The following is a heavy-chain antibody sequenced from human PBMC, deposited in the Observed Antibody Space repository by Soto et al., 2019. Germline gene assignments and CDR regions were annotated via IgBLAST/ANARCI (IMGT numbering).Heavy chain of an antibody. V-gene: IGHV3-30*18. D-gene: IGHD6-19*01. CDR3: AKGAAGYSSGVDY. CDR2: ISYDGSNK. Sequence: QVQLVESGGGVVQPGWSLRLSCAASGFTFSSYGMHWVRQAPGKGLEWVAVISYDGSNKYYADSVKGRFTISRDNSKNTLYLQMNSLRAEDTAVYYCAKGAAGYSSGVDYWGQGTLVTVSS. CDR1: GFTFSSYG. J-gene: IGHJ4*02.